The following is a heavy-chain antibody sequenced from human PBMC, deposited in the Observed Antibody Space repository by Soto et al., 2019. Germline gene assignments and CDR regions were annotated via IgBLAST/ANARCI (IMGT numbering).Heavy chain of an antibody. V-gene: IGHV3-33*01. J-gene: IGHJ3*02. CDR3: ARGAGGGYSYDAFDI. Sequence: QVQLVESGGGVVQPGRSLRLSCAASGFTFSTYGMHWVRQAPDKGLEWVAVMGSDGTNEYYADSVRGRFTISRDNSKKTLYLQMNSLRAEDTAMYHCARGAGGGYSYDAFDIWGKGRVVTVSS. CDR2: MGSDGTNE. D-gene: IGHD2-15*01. CDR1: GFTFSTYG.